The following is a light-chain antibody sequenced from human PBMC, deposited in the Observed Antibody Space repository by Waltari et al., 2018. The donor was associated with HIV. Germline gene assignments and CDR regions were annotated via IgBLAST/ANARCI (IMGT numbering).Light chain of an antibody. J-gene: IGLJ2*01. Sequence: HSVLPPPPSVSGTPGQRVPPSCTGSRSNIVAAYDVHWYHQLPGTAPKLLIYGNTNRPSGVPDRFSGSKSGTSASLAITGLQAEDEADYYCQSYDSSLSASVFGEGTKLTVL. CDR2: GNT. CDR1: RSNIVAAYD. CDR3: QSYDSSLSASV. V-gene: IGLV1-40*01.